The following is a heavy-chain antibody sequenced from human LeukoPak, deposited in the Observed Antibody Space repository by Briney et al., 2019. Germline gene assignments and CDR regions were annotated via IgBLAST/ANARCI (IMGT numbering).Heavy chain of an antibody. CDR2: ISSSSSYI. CDR1: GFAFSSYS. CDR3: ARDLSGYMDV. V-gene: IGHV3-21*01. J-gene: IGHJ6*03. Sequence: GGSLRLSCAASGFAFSSYSMNWVRQAPGKGLEWVSSISSSSSYIYYADSVKGRFTISRDNAKNSLYLQMNSLRAEDTAVYYCARDLSGYMDVWGKGTTVTVSS.